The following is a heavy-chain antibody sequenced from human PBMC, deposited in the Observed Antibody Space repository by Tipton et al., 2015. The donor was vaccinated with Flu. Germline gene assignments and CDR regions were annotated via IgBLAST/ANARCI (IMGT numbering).Heavy chain of an antibody. D-gene: IGHD3-10*01. CDR2: IYTSGST. CDR3: ARDDGDYGSESYHYYYGMDV. V-gene: IGHV4-61*02. J-gene: IGHJ6*02. CDR1: GDSISSGTHY. Sequence: TLSLTCTVSGDSISSGTHYWSWIRQPAGKGLEWIGRIYTSGSTNYNPSLKTRVTISVDTSKNQFSLKLSSVTAADTAVYYCARDDGDYGSESYHYYYGMDVWDHGTTVIVSS.